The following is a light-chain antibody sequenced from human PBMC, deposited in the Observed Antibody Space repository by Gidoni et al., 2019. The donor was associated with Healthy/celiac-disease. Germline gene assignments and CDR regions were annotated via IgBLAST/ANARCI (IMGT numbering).Light chain of an antibody. CDR3: QHSYSTPRT. CDR2: AAS. J-gene: IGKJ1*01. Sequence: DIQTTQSPSSLSASVGDRDTITCRASQSISSYLNWYQQKPGKAPKLLIYAASSLQSGVPSRFSGSGSGTDFTLTISSLQPEDFATYYCQHSYSTPRTFGQGTKVEIK. CDR1: QSISSY. V-gene: IGKV1-39*01.